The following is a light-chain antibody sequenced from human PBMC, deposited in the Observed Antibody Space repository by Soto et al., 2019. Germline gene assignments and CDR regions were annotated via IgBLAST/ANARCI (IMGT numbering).Light chain of an antibody. V-gene: IGKV1-39*01. CDR3: QQSWATPQT. Sequence: DIQMTQSPSSLSASVGDRVTITCRASQPINSYLHWYQQKPGKAPKLLIYGTSNLQSGVPSRFSGSGSGRDFTLTISSLQPEDFATYYCQQSWATPQTFGQGTKVEIK. CDR1: QPINSY. CDR2: GTS. J-gene: IGKJ1*01.